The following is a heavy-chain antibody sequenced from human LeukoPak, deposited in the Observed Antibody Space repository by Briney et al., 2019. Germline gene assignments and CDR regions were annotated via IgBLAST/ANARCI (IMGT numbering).Heavy chain of an antibody. CDR3: AREESGTVRYFDP. CDR2: IYYSGST. J-gene: IGHJ5*02. D-gene: IGHD3-9*01. V-gene: IGHV4-59*01. CDR1: GGSISSYY. Sequence: SETLSLTCTVSGGSISSYYWSWIRQPPGKGLEWIGYIYYSGSTNYNPSLKSRVTISVDTSKNQFSPKLSSVTAADTAVYYCAREESGTVRYFDPWGQGTLVTVSS.